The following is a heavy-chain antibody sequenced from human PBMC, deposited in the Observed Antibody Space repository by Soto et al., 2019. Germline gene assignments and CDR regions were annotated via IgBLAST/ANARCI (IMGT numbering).Heavy chain of an antibody. CDR1: GGSFSGYY. J-gene: IGHJ6*02. Sequence: SETLSLTCAVYGGSFSGYYWSWIRQPPGKGLEWIGEINHSGSTNYNPSLKSRVTISVDTSKNQFSLKLSSVTAADTAVYYCARVHTYYDYVWGSYRTPSYYYGMDVWGQGTTVTSP. D-gene: IGHD3-16*02. CDR2: INHSGST. CDR3: ARVHTYYDYVWGSYRTPSYYYGMDV. V-gene: IGHV4-34*01.